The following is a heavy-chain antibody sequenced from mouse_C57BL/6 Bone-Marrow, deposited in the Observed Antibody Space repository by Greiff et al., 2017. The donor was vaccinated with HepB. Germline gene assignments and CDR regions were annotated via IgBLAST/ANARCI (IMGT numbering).Heavy chain of an antibody. J-gene: IGHJ1*03. Sequence: EVKVVESEGGLVQPGSSMKLSCTASGFTFSDYYMAWVRQVPEKGLEWVANINYDGSSTYYLDSLKSRFIISRDNAKNILYLQMSSLKSEDTATYYCARGYYYGSSYWYFDVWGTGTTVTVSS. CDR1: GFTFSDYY. CDR2: INYDGSST. D-gene: IGHD1-1*01. CDR3: ARGYYYGSSYWYFDV. V-gene: IGHV5-16*01.